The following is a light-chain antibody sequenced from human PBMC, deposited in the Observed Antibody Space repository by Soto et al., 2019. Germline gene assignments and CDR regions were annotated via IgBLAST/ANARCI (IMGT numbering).Light chain of an antibody. CDR2: EGS. J-gene: IGLJ3*02. CDR3: CSYAGRSTLV. CDR1: SSDVGSYNL. V-gene: IGLV2-23*01. Sequence: QSALTQPASVSGSPGQSITISCTGSSSDVGSYNLVSWHQQYPGKAPKLMIYEGSKRPSGVSNRFSGYKSGNTASLTISGLRAEDEADYYCCSYAGRSTLVFGGGTKLTVL.